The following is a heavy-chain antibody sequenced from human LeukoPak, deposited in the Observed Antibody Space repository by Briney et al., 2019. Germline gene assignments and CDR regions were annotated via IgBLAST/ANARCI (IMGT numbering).Heavy chain of an antibody. V-gene: IGHV4-31*03. CDR1: GGSISSGGYY. CDR3: ARDRGSSWYGRNWFDP. Sequence: SETLSLTCTVSGGSISSGGYYWSWIRQHPGKGLEWIGYIYYSGSTYYNPSLKSRVTISVDTSKNQFSLKLSSVTAADTAVYYCARDRGSSWYGRNWFDPWGQGTLVTVSS. D-gene: IGHD6-13*01. J-gene: IGHJ5*02. CDR2: IYYSGST.